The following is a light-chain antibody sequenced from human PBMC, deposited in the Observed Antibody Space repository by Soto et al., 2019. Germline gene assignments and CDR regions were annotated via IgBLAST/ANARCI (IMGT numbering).Light chain of an antibody. Sequence: NFMLTQPHSVSESPGKTVTISCTRSSGSIASNYVQWYQQRPGSAPTTMIYEVNQRPSGVPDRFSGSIDNSSNSASLTISGLKTEDEADYFCQSYDTVVVFGGGTKLTVL. CDR2: EVN. CDR1: SGSIASNY. J-gene: IGLJ2*01. CDR3: QSYDTVVV. V-gene: IGLV6-57*04.